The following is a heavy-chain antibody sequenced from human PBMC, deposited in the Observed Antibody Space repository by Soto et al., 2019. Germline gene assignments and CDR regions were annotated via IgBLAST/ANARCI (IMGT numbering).Heavy chain of an antibody. J-gene: IGHJ6*02. V-gene: IGHV6-1*01. D-gene: IGHD2-21*02. CDR3: ARVMCGDCSNYYYYSMDV. CDR2: TYYKSKWNN. Sequence: PSQTLSLTCAISGDSVSSNSAGWNWIRHSPSRGLEWLGRTYYKSKWNNDYALSVKSRITINPDTSKNQFSLHLYSVTPEDTAVYYCARVMCGDCSNYYYYSMDVWGQGTTVTVSS. CDR1: GDSVSSNSAG.